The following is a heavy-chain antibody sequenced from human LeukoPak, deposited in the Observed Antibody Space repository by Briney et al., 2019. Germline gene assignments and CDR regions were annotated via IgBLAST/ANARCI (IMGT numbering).Heavy chain of an antibody. Sequence: ASVKVSCKASGYTFTSYDINWVRQATGQGLEWMGWMNPNSGNTGYAQKLQGRVTMNRNTSISTAYMELSSLRSEDTAVYYCARVVRDDYGLNWFDPWGQGTLVTVSS. CDR3: ARVVRDDYGLNWFDP. J-gene: IGHJ5*02. CDR1: GYTFTSYD. V-gene: IGHV1-8*01. CDR2: MNPNSGNT. D-gene: IGHD4-17*01.